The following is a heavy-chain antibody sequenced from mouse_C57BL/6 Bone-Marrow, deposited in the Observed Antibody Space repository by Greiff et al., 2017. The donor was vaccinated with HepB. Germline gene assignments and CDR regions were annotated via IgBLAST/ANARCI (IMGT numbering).Heavy chain of an antibody. J-gene: IGHJ2*01. Sequence: QVQLKEPGAELVKPGASVKLSCKASVYTFTSYWMQWVKQRPGQGLEWIGEIDPSDRYTNYNHKFKGKATLNVDTSSSTAYMQLISLTSEDCAVYYCARGDYDPFDYWGQGTTLTVSS. V-gene: IGHV1-50*01. CDR3: ARGDYDPFDY. CDR1: VYTFTSYW. CDR2: IDPSDRYT. D-gene: IGHD2-4*01.